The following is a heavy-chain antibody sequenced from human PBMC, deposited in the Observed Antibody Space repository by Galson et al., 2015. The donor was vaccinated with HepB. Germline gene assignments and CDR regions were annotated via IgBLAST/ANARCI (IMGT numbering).Heavy chain of an antibody. CDR1: GFTFKNAW. J-gene: IGHJ3*01. CDR2: IKDRGEGETT. V-gene: IGHV3-15*01. D-gene: IGHD3-3*01. CDR3: ATSNAGLRFLEWLFSRDDACDV. Sequence: SLRLSCAASGFTFKNAWMTWVRQAPGKGLEWVGRIKDRGEGETTDYAASVKGRFTISRDDAENTLYLQMNSLKSEDTGVYYCATSNAGLRFLEWLFSRDDACDVWGQGTTVIVSS.